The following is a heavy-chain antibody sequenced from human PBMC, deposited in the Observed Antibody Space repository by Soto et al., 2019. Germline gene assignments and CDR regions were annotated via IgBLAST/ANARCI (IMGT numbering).Heavy chain of an antibody. Sequence: VKVSCKASGGTFRSYAISWVRQAPGQGLEWMGGIIPIFGTANYAQKFQGRVTITADESTSTAYMEQSSLRSEDTAVYYCARKVRDGYNPYYYYYYGMDVWGQGTTVTVSS. V-gene: IGHV1-69*01. D-gene: IGHD5-12*01. CDR3: ARKVRDGYNPYYYYYYGMDV. J-gene: IGHJ6*02. CDR1: GGTFRSYA. CDR2: IIPIFGTA.